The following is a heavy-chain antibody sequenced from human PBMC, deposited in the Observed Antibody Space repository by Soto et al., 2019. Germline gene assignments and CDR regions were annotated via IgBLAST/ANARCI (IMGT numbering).Heavy chain of an antibody. J-gene: IGHJ3*02. CDR1: DDSIRTHY. Sequence: SETLSLTCSLSDDSIRTHYWTWIRQAPGKGLEWIGYIYFTGSTHSGSTSYNPSLKSRVSMSLDTSKNQFSLKLSSVTAADTAVYNCAKYVDTTSETDAFDIWGQGTMVTVSS. V-gene: IGHV4-59*11. CDR3: AKYVDTTSETDAFDI. CDR2: IYFTGSTHSGST. D-gene: IGHD5-18*01.